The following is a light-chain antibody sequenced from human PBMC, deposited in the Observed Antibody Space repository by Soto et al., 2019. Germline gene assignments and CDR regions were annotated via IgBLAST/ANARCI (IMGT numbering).Light chain of an antibody. CDR3: CSYAGSSTFVV. J-gene: IGLJ2*01. V-gene: IGLV2-23*02. CDR2: EDN. CDR1: SSDVGNYNP. Sequence: QSALTQPASVSGSPGQSITISCTGTSSDVGNYNPVSWYQQHPGKAPKLMIYEDNKRPSGVSNRFSGSKSGNTASLTISGLQAEDEADYYCCSYAGSSTFVVFGGGTKVTVL.